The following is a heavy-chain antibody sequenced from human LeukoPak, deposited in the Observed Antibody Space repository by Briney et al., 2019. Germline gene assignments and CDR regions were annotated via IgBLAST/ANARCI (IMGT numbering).Heavy chain of an antibody. CDR3: ARQGRWSDAFDI. V-gene: IGHV4-59*08. J-gene: IGHJ3*02. D-gene: IGHD4-23*01. CDR1: GGSISSYY. Sequence: SETLSLTCTVSGGSISSYYWSWIRQPPGKALEWIGYIYSSGSTNYNPSLKSRVTTSVDASKKQFSLKLSSVTAADTAVYYCARQGRWSDAFDIWGQGIMVTVSS. CDR2: IYSSGST.